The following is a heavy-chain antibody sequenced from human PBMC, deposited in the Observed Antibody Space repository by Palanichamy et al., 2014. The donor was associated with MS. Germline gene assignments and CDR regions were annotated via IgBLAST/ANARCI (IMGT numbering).Heavy chain of an antibody. V-gene: IGHV3-33*01. CDR1: GFTFSSYD. J-gene: IGHJ4*02. Sequence: QVQLVESGGGVVQPGRSLRLSCAASGFTFSSYDMHWVRQAPGKGLEWVAVIWYDGSNKYYADSVKGRFTISRDNSKNTLYLQMNSLRAEDTAVYYCARGQRYFDWLLGVVDYWGQGTLVTVSS. CDR2: IWYDGSNK. D-gene: IGHD3-9*01. CDR3: ARGQRYFDWLLGVVDY.